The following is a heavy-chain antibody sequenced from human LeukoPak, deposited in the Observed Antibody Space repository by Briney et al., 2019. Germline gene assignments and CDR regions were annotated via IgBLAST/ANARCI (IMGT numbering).Heavy chain of an antibody. V-gene: IGHV4-39*01. D-gene: IGHD6-19*01. CDR1: GGSIRSSSYY. J-gene: IGHJ4*02. CDR2: IYYSGST. Sequence: SETPSLTCTVSGGSIRSSSYYWGWIRQPPGKGLEWIGSIYYSGSTYYNPSLKSRVTISVDTSKNQFSLKLSSVTAADTAVYYCARPGIVVAGKEGIDYWGQGTLVTVSS. CDR3: ARPGIVVAGKEGIDY.